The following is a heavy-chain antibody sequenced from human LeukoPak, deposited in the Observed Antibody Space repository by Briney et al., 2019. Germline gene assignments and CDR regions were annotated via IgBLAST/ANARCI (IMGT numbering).Heavy chain of an antibody. CDR3: ARDVPTPTDVVVVAATFHGAFDI. D-gene: IGHD2-15*01. CDR2: INPSGGST. CDR1: GYTFTSYY. Sequence: ASVKVSCKASGYTFTSYYMHWVRQAPGQGLEWMGIINPSGGSTSYAQKFQGRVTMTRDMSTSTVYMELSSLRSEDTAVYYCARDVPTPTDVVVVAATFHGAFDIWGQGTMVTVSS. J-gene: IGHJ3*02. V-gene: IGHV1-46*01.